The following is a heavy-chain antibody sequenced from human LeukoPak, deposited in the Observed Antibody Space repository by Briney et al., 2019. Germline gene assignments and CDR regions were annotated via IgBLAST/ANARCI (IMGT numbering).Heavy chain of an antibody. D-gene: IGHD3-10*01. Sequence: SETLSLTCTVSGSSINTPYYWAWIRQPPGEGLEWIGNIFHGVTTFYNPSLMNRVAISVDTSKNQFSLKLSSVTAADTAVYYCARGLVRGVILGRKQDAFDIWGQGTMVTVSS. CDR3: ARGLVRGVILGRKQDAFDI. J-gene: IGHJ3*02. V-gene: IGHV4-38-2*02. CDR1: GSSINTPYY. CDR2: IFHGVTT.